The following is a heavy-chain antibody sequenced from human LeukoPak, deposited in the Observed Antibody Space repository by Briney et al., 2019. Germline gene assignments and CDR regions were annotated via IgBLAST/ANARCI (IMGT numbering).Heavy chain of an antibody. CDR1: GYTFTSYG. CDR2: ISAYNGNT. V-gene: IGHV1-18*01. J-gene: IGHJ4*02. D-gene: IGHD3-10*01. CDR3: ARRHFGSGTYVDY. Sequence: ASVKVSCKASGYTFTSYGISWVRQAPGQGLEWMGWISAYNGNTNYAQKLQGRVTMTTDTSTSTVYMELRRLRSDDTAVYYCARRHFGSGTYVDYWGQGTLVTVSS.